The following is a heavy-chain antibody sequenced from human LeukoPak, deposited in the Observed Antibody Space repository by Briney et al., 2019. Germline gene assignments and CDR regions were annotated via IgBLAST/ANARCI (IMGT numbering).Heavy chain of an antibody. CDR3: ARDRGGSYAAFDY. J-gene: IGHJ4*02. Sequence: GGSLRLSCAASGFIFSDYHMLWIRQAPGKGLEWVSYISANSIYTNYADSVKGRFTISRDNAKNSLYLQMNSLRAEDTAVYYCARDRGGSYAAFDYWGQGTLVTVSS. CDR2: ISANSIYT. D-gene: IGHD1-26*01. V-gene: IGHV3-11*06. CDR1: GFIFSDYH.